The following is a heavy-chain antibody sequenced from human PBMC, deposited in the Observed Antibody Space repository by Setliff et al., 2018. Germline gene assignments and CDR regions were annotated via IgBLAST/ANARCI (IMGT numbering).Heavy chain of an antibody. J-gene: IGHJ4*02. D-gene: IGHD2-8*01. CDR3: SRLVRFCTTSTCQGASASEH. CDR2: ISIYTGNA. CDR1: GYTFSDYG. Sequence: ASVKVSCKASGYTFSDYGITWVRQAPGQGLEWMGWISIYTGNAYYAHKLQGRVTMTTDTSTDTAYLELRSLRSDDTAVYYCSRLVRFCTTSTCQGASASEHWGQGTLVTVSS. V-gene: IGHV1-18*01.